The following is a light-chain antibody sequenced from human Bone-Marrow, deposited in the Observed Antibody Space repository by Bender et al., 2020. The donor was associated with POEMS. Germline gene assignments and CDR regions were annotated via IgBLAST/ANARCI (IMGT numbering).Light chain of an antibody. CDR1: ALPIQY. CDR3: QAWDTSGLYV. Sequence: SYELTQAPSVSVSPGQTARITCSGDALPIQYTYWYQQRPPQAPVLLIYKDTERPSGIPDRFSGSISGTTVTLTISGVQAEDEADYYCQAWDTSGLYVFGTGTKVSVL. J-gene: IGLJ1*01. CDR2: KDT. V-gene: IGLV3-25*03.